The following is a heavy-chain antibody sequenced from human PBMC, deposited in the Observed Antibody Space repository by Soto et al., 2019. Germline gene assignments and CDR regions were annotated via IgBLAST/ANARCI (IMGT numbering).Heavy chain of an antibody. D-gene: IGHD6-19*01. CDR3: AKDRANTAVANFDY. Sequence: GGSLRLSCAASGFTFSSYAMSWVRQAPGKGLEWVSAISGSGGNTYYADSVKGRFTISRDNSKNTLYLQMNSPRAEDTAEYYCAKDRANTAVANFDYWGQGTPVTVSS. CDR2: ISGSGGNT. CDR1: GFTFSSYA. J-gene: IGHJ4*02. V-gene: IGHV3-23*01.